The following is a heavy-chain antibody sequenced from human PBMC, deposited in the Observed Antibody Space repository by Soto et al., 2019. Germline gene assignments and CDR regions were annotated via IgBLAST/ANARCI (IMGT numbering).Heavy chain of an antibody. Sequence: TSETLSLTCTVSGFSISSGGYYLSWIRQHPGKGLEWIGYIYYSGSTNYNPSLKSRVTISVDTSKNQFSLKLSSVTAADTAVYYCARGGGTTVTTPRYYYYYYYMDVWGKGTTVTVSS. CDR1: GFSISSGGYY. CDR2: IYYSGST. CDR3: ARGGGTTVTTPRYYYYYYYMDV. J-gene: IGHJ6*03. V-gene: IGHV4-31*03. D-gene: IGHD4-4*01.